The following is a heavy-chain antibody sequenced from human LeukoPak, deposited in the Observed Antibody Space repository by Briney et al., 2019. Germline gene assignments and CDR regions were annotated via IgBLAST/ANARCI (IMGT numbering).Heavy chain of an antibody. CDR3: TTKVIRGNSGDDYDD. V-gene: IGHV3-30*03. D-gene: IGHD5-12*01. CDR2: ISSDGNDK. CDR1: GVTFSSYG. J-gene: IGHJ4*02. Sequence: PGGSLRLSCAASGVTFSSYGMHGVRQAPGKGLEGVALISSDGNDKLYGDSVKGRFTISRDDSKSTLYLQMNSLRAEDTAVYYCTTKVIRGNSGDDYDDWGQGTLVTVSS.